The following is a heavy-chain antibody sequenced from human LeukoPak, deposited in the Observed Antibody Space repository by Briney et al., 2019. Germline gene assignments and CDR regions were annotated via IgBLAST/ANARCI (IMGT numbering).Heavy chain of an antibody. CDR2: ISAYNGNT. D-gene: IGHD6-13*01. CDR3: ASTEENSAGFDP. CDR1: GYTFTSYG. V-gene: IGHV1-18*01. J-gene: IGHJ5*02. Sequence: ASVKVSCKASGYTFTSYGISWVRQAPGQGLEWMGWISAYNGNTNYAQKLQGRVTMTTDTSTSTAYVGLRSLRSDDTAVYYCASTEENSAGFDPWGQGTLVTVSS.